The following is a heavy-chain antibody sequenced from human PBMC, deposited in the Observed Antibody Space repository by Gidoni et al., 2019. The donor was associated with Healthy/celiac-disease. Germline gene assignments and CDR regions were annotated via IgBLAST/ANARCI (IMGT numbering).Heavy chain of an antibody. D-gene: IGHD6-13*01. CDR1: GFTFSSYA. CDR2: ISGSGGST. J-gene: IGHJ4*02. V-gene: IGHV3-23*01. Sequence: EVQLLESGGGLVKHGGSLSLSCAASGFTFSSYAMIWVRQAPGKGLEWVSAISGSGGSTYYADSVKGRFTISRDNSKNTLYLQMNSLRAEDTAVYYCAKGGIAAAGTEYYFDYWGQGTLVTVSS. CDR3: AKGGIAAAGTEYYFDY.